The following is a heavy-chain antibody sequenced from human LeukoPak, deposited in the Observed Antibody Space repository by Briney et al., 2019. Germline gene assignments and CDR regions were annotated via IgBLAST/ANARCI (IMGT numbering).Heavy chain of an antibody. V-gene: IGHV1-2*02. Sequence: GASVEVSCKPSGYTFTGYYIHWVRQAPGQGLEWMGWINPNSGGTNYAQNFQGRVTMTRATSISTAYMELSWLTSDDTAVYYCVRDYSGGGDCFDPWGQGTLVTVSS. CDR2: INPNSGGT. J-gene: IGHJ5*02. CDR1: GYTFTGYY. D-gene: IGHD2-21*01. CDR3: VRDYSGGGDCFDP.